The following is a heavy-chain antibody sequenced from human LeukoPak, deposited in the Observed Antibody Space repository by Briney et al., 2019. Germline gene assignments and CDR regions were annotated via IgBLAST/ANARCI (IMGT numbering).Heavy chain of an antibody. CDR1: GFTVNNNY. CDR2: IYSGGST. Sequence: GGSVRLSCGASGFTVNNNYIYWVRQAPGKGLEWVSVIYSGGSTYYTDSVKGRFTISRDNSKNTVSLQMNSLRAEDTAVYYCASYLYWGQGTLVTVSS. V-gene: IGHV3-66*01. CDR3: ASYLY. J-gene: IGHJ4*02.